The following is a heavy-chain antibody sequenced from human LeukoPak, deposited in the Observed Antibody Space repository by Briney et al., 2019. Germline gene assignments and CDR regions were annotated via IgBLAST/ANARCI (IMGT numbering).Heavy chain of an antibody. J-gene: IGHJ2*01. D-gene: IGHD3-9*01. CDR1: GFTFINYA. CDR2: ISSNGGST. CDR3: ARRLSYGISDVLDP. Sequence: GGSLRLSCAASGFTFINYAMHWVRQAPGKGLEYVSAISSNGGSTDYANSVKGRFTFSRDNSKNTLYLQMGSLRAEDMAVYYCARRLSYGISDVLDPWGRGTLVTVSS. V-gene: IGHV3-64*01.